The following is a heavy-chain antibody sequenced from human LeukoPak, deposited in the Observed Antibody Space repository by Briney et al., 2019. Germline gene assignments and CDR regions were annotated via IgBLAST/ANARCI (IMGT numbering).Heavy chain of an antibody. V-gene: IGHV3-7*03. CDR3: ARGGGLDV. Sequence: GGSLRLSCAASGFTVSSYWMDWARQAPGKGLEWVASINHNGNVNYYVDSVKGRFTISRDNAKNSLYLQMSNLRAEDTAVYFCARGGGLDVWGQGATVTVSS. J-gene: IGHJ6*02. D-gene: IGHD3-16*01. CDR1: GFTVSSYW. CDR2: INHNGNVN.